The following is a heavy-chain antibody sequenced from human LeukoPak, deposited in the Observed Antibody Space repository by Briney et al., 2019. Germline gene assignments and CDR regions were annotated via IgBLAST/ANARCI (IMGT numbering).Heavy chain of an antibody. CDR3: ARDWGVVTTIARFDS. J-gene: IGHJ4*01. Sequence: GGSLRLSCAASGFTFSTYWMRWVRQPPGKGREWVANIKQDGSEKYYVDSVRGRFTPYRNNAKNSMYMQMNRLRAEDTAVYYCARDWGVVTTIARFDSWGPGTLVTASS. CDR1: GFTFSTYW. D-gene: IGHD5-12*01. V-gene: IGHV3-7*03. CDR2: IKQDGSEK.